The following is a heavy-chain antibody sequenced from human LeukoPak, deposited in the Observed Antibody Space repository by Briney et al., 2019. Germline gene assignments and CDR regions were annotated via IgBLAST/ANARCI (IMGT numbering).Heavy chain of an antibody. CDR1: GGTFSSYA. CDR2: IIPIFGTT. Sequence: VASVKVSCKASGGTFSSYAISWVRQAPGQGLEWMGGIIPIFGTTNYAQKFQGRVTITADESTSTAYMELSSLRSEDTAVYYCARVGYSGYDPEVYFDYWGQGTLVTVSS. D-gene: IGHD5-12*01. J-gene: IGHJ4*02. CDR3: ARVGYSGYDPEVYFDY. V-gene: IGHV1-69*13.